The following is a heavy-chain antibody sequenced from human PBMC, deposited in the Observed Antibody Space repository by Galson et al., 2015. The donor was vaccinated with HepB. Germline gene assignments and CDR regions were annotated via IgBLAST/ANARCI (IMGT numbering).Heavy chain of an antibody. V-gene: IGHV4-39*01. CDR3: AIRGRGFSYGFS. Sequence: ETLSLTCTVSGGSISSSEYYWGWIRQPPGKGLEWIGYFYYSGSTYYNPSLRSRVTISVDTSKNQFSLKLSSVTAADTAVYYCAIRGRGFSYGFSWGHGTLVSVSS. CDR2: FYYSGST. CDR1: GGSISSSEYY. D-gene: IGHD5-18*01. J-gene: IGHJ5*01.